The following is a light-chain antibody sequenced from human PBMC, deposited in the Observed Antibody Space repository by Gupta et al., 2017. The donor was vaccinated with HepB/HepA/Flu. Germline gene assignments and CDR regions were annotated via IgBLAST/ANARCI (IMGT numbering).Light chain of an antibody. V-gene: IGKV1-39*01. Sequence: DIQMTQSPSSLSAFVGDRVTITCRTSQSISNYVNCYQQKPGRAPNLLIYAASSLQSGVPSRFSGSGSGTEFTLTINSLQPEDFATYYCQQSFSTPPWTFGQGTKVEIK. CDR1: QSISNY. J-gene: IGKJ1*01. CDR3: QQSFSTPPWT. CDR2: AAS.